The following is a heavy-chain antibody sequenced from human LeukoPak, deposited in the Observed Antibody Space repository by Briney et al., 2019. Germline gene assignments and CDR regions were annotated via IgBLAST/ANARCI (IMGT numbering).Heavy chain of an antibody. D-gene: IGHD4-23*01. V-gene: IGHV4-30-2*01. CDR1: VGSITSGCYS. J-gene: IGHJ4*02. CDR3: ARVYGGAIDY. Sequence: PSQTLSLTCAVSVGSITSGCYSWSWIRQPPGKGLEWIGYIYHSGSTYYNPSLKSRVTISVDRSKNQFSLKLSSVTAADTAVYYCARVYGGAIDYWGQGTLVTVSS. CDR2: IYHSGST.